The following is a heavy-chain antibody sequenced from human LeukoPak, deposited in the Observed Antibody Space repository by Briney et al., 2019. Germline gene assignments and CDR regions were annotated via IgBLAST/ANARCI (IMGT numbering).Heavy chain of an antibody. J-gene: IGHJ6*04. Sequence: GRSLRLSCAASGFTFSSYGMHWVRQAPGKGLEWVAVISYDGSNKYYADSVKGRFTISRDNSKNTLYLQMNSLRAEDTAVYYCAKGEITIYYYGMDVWGKGTTVTVSS. V-gene: IGHV3-30*18. D-gene: IGHD3-10*01. CDR3: AKGEITIYYYGMDV. CDR1: GFTFSSYG. CDR2: ISYDGSNK.